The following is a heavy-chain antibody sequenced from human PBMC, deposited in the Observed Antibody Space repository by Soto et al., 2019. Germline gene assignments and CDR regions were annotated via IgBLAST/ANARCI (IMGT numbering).Heavy chain of an antibody. CDR2: ISYDGSNK. CDR3: ARERTTRTTYYYGMDV. J-gene: IGHJ6*02. CDR1: GFTFSSYA. D-gene: IGHD4-17*01. Sequence: GGSLRLSCAASGFTFSSYAMHWVRQAPGKGLEWVAVISYDGSNKYYADSVKGRFTISKDNSKNTLYLQMNRLRAEDTAGYYCARERTTRTTYYYGMDVWGQGTTVTVSS. V-gene: IGHV3-30-3*01.